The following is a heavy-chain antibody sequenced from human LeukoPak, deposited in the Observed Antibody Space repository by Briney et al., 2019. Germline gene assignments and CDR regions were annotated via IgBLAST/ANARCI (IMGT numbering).Heavy chain of an antibody. V-gene: IGHV4-38-2*02. Sequence: SETLSLTCTVSGYSISSGYYWGWIRQPPGKGLEWIGSIYYSGSTYYNPSLKSRVTISVDTSKNQFSLKLSSVTAADTAVYYCARDLYNWNDEGFDYWGQGTLVTVSS. D-gene: IGHD1-1*01. CDR2: IYYSGST. CDR1: GYSISSGYY. J-gene: IGHJ4*02. CDR3: ARDLYNWNDEGFDY.